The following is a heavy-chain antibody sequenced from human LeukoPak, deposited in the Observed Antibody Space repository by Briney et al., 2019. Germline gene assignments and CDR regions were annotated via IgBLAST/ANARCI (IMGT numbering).Heavy chain of an antibody. Sequence: GGSLRLSCAASGLTVSSDYMGWVRQAPEKGLEWVSLISSGGSTYYADSLKGRFTISRDNSKNTLYLQMNSLRAEDTAVYYCGRVGDGYNDNYWGQGTLVTVSS. J-gene: IGHJ4*02. V-gene: IGHV3-66*01. D-gene: IGHD5-24*01. CDR3: GRVGDGYNDNY. CDR2: ISSGGST. CDR1: GLTVSSDY.